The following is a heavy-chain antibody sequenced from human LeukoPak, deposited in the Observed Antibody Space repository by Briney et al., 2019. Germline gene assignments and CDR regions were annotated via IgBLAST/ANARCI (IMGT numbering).Heavy chain of an antibody. CDR1: GYTFTSYD. Sequence: GSVKVSCKASGYTFTSYDMHCLRQAPAQRLEWMGIINPSGGSTNYAQKFQGRVNMTRDMSTSTVYMELSSLSSVDTAVYYCARDGVAGVYYFDYWGQGTLVTVSS. D-gene: IGHD6-19*01. V-gene: IGHV1-46*01. CDR2: INPSGGST. J-gene: IGHJ4*02. CDR3: ARDGVAGVYYFDY.